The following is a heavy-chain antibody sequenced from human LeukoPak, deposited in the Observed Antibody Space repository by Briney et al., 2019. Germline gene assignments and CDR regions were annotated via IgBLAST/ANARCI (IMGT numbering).Heavy chain of an antibody. Sequence: GGSLRLPCAASGFTFSSYAMSWVRQAPGKGLEWVSAISGSGGSTYYADSVKGRFTISRDNSKNTLYLQMNSLRAEDTAVYYCAKVDRIAVAGTSDYWGQGTLVTVSS. D-gene: IGHD6-19*01. V-gene: IGHV3-23*01. CDR2: ISGSGGST. CDR1: GFTFSSYA. J-gene: IGHJ4*02. CDR3: AKVDRIAVAGTSDY.